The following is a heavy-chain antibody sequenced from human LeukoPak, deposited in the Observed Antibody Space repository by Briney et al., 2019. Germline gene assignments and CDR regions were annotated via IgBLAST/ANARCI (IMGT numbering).Heavy chain of an antibody. V-gene: IGHV4-4*02. J-gene: IGHJ3*02. CDR3: ARDRSPYVWGSYRYTEAAFDI. D-gene: IGHD3-16*02. CDR2: IYHSGST. Sequence: SETLSLTCAVSGGSISSSNWWSWVRQPPGKGLEWIGEIYHSGSTNYNPSLKSRVTISVDKSKNQFSLKLSSVTAADTAVYYCARDRSPYVWGSYRYTEAAFDIWDQGTMVTVSS. CDR1: GGSISSSNW.